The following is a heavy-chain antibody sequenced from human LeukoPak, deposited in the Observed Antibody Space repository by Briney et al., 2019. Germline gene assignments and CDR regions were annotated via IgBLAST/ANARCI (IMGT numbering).Heavy chain of an antibody. CDR2: IYPGDSDT. CDR3: ARLDNGGSSWPPAQDYHYYYYMDV. J-gene: IGHJ6*03. D-gene: IGHD6-13*01. Sequence: GESLKISCKGSGYSFTSYWIGWVRQMPGKGLEWMGIIYPGDSDTRYSPSFQGQVTISADKSISTAYLQWSSLKASDTAMYYCARLDNGGSSWPPAQDYHYYYYMDVWGKGTTVTVSS. V-gene: IGHV5-51*01. CDR1: GYSFTSYW.